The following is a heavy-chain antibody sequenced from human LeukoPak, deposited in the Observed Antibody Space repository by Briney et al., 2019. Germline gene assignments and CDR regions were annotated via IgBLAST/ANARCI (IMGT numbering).Heavy chain of an antibody. CDR3: AKGVTLIVGDFFDY. Sequence: GGSLRLSCAASGFTFSSYAMSWIRQAPGKGLEWVSGISGSESSTYYADSVKGRFTISRDNSKNTLHLQMNSLRAEDTAVYYCAKGVTLIVGDFFDYWGQGTLVTVSS. V-gene: IGHV3-23*01. CDR1: GFTFSSYA. CDR2: ISGSESST. J-gene: IGHJ4*02. D-gene: IGHD3-22*01.